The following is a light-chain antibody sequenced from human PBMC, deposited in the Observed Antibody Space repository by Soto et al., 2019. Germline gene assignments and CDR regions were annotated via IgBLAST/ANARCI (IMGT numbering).Light chain of an antibody. CDR3: QQYHNWPA. CDR2: GAA. CDR1: QSVFSS. J-gene: IGKJ1*01. V-gene: IGKV3-15*01. Sequence: EIVLTQSPGTLSLSIGERATLSCRASQSVFSSLAWYQHKPGQAPRLLIYGAATRATGIPARFSGSGSGTEFTLTISSLQSDDIAVYYCQQYHNWPAFGQGTKVDIK.